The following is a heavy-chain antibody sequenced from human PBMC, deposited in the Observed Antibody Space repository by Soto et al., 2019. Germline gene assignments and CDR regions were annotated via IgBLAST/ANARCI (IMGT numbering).Heavy chain of an antibody. J-gene: IGHJ6*04. V-gene: IGHV4-59*12. CDR1: GGSISSYY. CDR2: IYYSGST. Sequence: PSETLSLTCTVSGGSISSYYWSWIRQPPGKGLEWIGYIYYSGSTNYNPSLKSRVTISVDTSKNQFSLKLSSVTAADTAVYYCARPSRKYYCFNGIDVWRKRTTVTVPS. CDR3: ARPSRKYYCFNGIDV.